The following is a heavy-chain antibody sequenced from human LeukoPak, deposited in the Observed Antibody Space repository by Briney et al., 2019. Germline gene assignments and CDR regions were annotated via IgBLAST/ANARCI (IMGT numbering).Heavy chain of an antibody. J-gene: IGHJ4*02. V-gene: IGHV4-59*02. Sequence: SETLSLTCTVSGGSASGYYWSWIRQPPGKGLEWIGDIYYSGSTNYNPSLTSRVTISVDTSKNQFSLKLNSVTAADTAVYYCARGWDGIAVAGSFDYWGQGTLVTVSS. D-gene: IGHD6-19*01. CDR2: IYYSGST. CDR3: ARGWDGIAVAGSFDY. CDR1: GGSASGYY.